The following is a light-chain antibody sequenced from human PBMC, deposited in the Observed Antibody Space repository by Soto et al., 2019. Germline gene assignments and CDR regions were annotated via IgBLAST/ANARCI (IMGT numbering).Light chain of an antibody. CDR3: SPYTSSSTLYV. CDR2: DVS. CDR1: SSDVGGYNY. J-gene: IGLJ1*01. Sequence: VLTQPASVSGSPGQSITISCTGTSSDVGGYNYVSWYQQHPGKAPKLMIYDVSNRPSGVSNRFSGSKSGNTASLTISGLQAEDEADYYCSPYTSSSTLYVFGTGTKVTVL. V-gene: IGLV2-14*01.